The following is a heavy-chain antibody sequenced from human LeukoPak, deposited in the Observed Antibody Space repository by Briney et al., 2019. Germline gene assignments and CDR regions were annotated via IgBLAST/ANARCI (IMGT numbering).Heavy chain of an antibody. CDR1: GYTFTNYG. CDR2: ISAYNGYT. V-gene: IGHV1-18*01. CDR3: VRDGHRLFDYYYNYMDV. Sequence: ASVKVSCTASGYTFTNYGISWVRQAPRQGLEWMGWISAYNGYTHYAQMLQGRVTMTTDTPTSTAYMELRSLRSDDTAVYYCVRDGHRLFDYYYNYMDVWGKGTTVTVSS. J-gene: IGHJ6*03. D-gene: IGHD2-21*01.